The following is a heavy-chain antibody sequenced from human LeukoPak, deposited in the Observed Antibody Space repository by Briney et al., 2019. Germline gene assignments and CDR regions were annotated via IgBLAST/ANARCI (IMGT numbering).Heavy chain of an antibody. CDR1: GGSFSGYY. Sequence: SETLSHTCAVHGGSFSGYYWSWIRQPPGKGLEWSGEINHSGSTNYNPPLKSRVTISVDTSKNQFSLKLSSVTAADTAVYYCATDYDIMTGYTFDYWGQGTLVTVSS. CDR3: ATDYDIMTGYTFDY. D-gene: IGHD3-9*01. J-gene: IGHJ4*02. V-gene: IGHV4-34*01. CDR2: INHSGST.